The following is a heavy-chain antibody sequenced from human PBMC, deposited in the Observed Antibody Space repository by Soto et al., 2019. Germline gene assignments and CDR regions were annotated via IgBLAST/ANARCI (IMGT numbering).Heavy chain of an antibody. V-gene: IGHV3-23*01. D-gene: IGHD4-17*01. J-gene: IGHJ4*02. Sequence: EVQLLESGGGLVQPGGSLRLSCAASGFTFSSYAMSWVRQAPGKGLEWVSAISGSGGSTYYADSVKGRFTISRDNSKTTLYPQMTSLRAEDTAVYYCENYGDRVGYWGQGTLVTVCS. CDR3: ENYGDRVGY. CDR1: GFTFSSYA. CDR2: ISGSGGST.